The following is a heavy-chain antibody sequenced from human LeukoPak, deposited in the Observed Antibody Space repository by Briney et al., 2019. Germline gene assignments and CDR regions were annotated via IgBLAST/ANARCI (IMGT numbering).Heavy chain of an antibody. Sequence: SETLSLTCAVYGGPFSGYYWSWIRQPPGKGPEWIGEIDPSGSTNYNPSLESRVTISLDTSKKQFSLKLRSVTAADTAVYYCARNSATVTTPFFDYWGQGTLVTVSS. CDR3: ARNSATVTTPFFDY. J-gene: IGHJ4*02. CDR1: GGPFSGYY. V-gene: IGHV4-34*01. D-gene: IGHD4-17*01. CDR2: IDPSGST.